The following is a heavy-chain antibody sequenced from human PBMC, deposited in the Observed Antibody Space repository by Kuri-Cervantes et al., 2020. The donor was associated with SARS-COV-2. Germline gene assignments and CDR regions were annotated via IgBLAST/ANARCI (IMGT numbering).Heavy chain of an antibody. CDR1: GFTFDDYA. J-gene: IGHJ4*02. D-gene: IGHD5-18*01. V-gene: IGHV3-9*01. CDR3: AKGSLVGYSRTDY. CDR2: ISWNSGSI. Sequence: GGSLRLSCAASGFTFDDYAMHWVRQAPGKGLEWVSGISWNSGSIGYADSVKGRFAISRDNSKNTLYLQMNSLRAEDTAVYYCAKGSLVGYSRTDYWGQGTLVTVSS.